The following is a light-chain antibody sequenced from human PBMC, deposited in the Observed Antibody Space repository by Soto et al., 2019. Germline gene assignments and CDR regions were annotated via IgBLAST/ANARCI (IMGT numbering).Light chain of an antibody. CDR2: EVT. CDR3: SSFAPSNTGV. CDR1: SSDVGAYNY. J-gene: IGLJ3*02. Sequence: QSALTQPPSASGSPGQSVTISCTGTSSDVGAYNYVSWYQQHAGKAPKLVIYEVTKRPSGVPDRFSGSKSANTASLTVSGLQDEDEADYYFSSFAPSNTGVFGGGTQLTVL. V-gene: IGLV2-8*01.